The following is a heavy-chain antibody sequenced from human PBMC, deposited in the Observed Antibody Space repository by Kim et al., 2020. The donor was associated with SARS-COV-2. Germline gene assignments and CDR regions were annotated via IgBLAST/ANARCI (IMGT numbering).Heavy chain of an antibody. CDR3: ARHYSSGWSDY. D-gene: IGHD6-19*01. Sequence: TRYSPSFKGQVTISADKSIRTAYLQWSSLKASDTAMYYCARHYSSGWSDYWGQGTLVTVSS. CDR2: T. V-gene: IGHV5-51*01. J-gene: IGHJ4*02.